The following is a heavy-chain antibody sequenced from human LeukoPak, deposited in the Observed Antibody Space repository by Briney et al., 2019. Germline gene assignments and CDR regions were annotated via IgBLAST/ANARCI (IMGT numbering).Heavy chain of an antibody. CDR2: ISGSGGST. J-gene: IGHJ6*02. V-gene: IGHV3-23*01. Sequence: GGSLRLSCAASGFTFSSYAMSWVRQAPGKGLEWVSAISGSGGSTYYADSVKGRFTISRDNSKNTLYLQMNSLRAEDTAVYYCATDILTGPYYYGMDVWGQGTTVTVSS. CDR1: GFTFSSYA. D-gene: IGHD3-9*01. CDR3: ATDILTGPYYYGMDV.